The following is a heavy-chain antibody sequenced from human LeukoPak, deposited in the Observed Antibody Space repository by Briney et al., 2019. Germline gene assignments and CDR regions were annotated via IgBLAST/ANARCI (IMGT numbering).Heavy chain of an antibody. Sequence: QPGGSLRLSCAASGFTFDDYAMHWVRQAPGKGLEWVSLITGDGGSTYYADSVKGRFTISRDNSKDSLYLQMNSLSAEDTAVYYCARDGSFWRGYPYYFDYWGQGTLVTVSS. V-gene: IGHV3-43*02. D-gene: IGHD3-3*01. CDR2: ITGDGGST. J-gene: IGHJ4*02. CDR1: GFTFDDYA. CDR3: ARDGSFWRGYPYYFDY.